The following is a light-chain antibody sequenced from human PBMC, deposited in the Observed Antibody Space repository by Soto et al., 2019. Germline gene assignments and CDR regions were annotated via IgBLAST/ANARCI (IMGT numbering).Light chain of an antibody. CDR2: DTS. CDR3: LLSYSGTSWV. Sequence: QTVVTQEPSLTVSPGGTVTLTCGSTTGAVTSSHYPYWFQQKPGQAPRTLIYDTSNKHSWTPARFSGSLLGGKAALTLEGAQTDDDADYYCLLSYSGTSWVFGGGTKLTVL. J-gene: IGLJ3*02. CDR1: TGAVTSSHY. V-gene: IGLV7-46*01.